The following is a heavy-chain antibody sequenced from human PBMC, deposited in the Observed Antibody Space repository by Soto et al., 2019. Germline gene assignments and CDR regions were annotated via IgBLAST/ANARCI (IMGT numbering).Heavy chain of an antibody. CDR3: ARALQYKYYYYGMDV. J-gene: IGHJ6*02. D-gene: IGHD4-4*01. CDR1: GGSISRGGYY. Sequence: SETLSLTCTFSGGSISRGGYYWSWVRQHPGKGLEWIGYIYYSGSTYYNPSLKSRVTISVDTSKNQFSLKLSSVTAADTAVYYCARALQYKYYYYGMDVWGQGTTVTVSS. V-gene: IGHV4-31*03. CDR2: IYYSGST.